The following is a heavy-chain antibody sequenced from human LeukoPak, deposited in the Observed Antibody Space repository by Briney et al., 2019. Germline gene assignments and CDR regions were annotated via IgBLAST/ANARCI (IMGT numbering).Heavy chain of an antibody. D-gene: IGHD3-9*01. V-gene: IGHV3-48*02. CDR1: GFIFSSYG. Sequence: GGSLRLSCAASGFIFSSYGMNWVRQAPGKGLEWVSYISSSSSTIYYADSVKGRFTISRDNAKNSLYLQMNSLRDEDTAVYYCARVAGNYDVLTGPDYWGQGTLVTVSS. J-gene: IGHJ4*02. CDR2: ISSSSSTI. CDR3: ARVAGNYDVLTGPDY.